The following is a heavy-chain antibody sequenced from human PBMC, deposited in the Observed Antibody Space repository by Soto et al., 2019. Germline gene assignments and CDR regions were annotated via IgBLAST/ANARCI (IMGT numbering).Heavy chain of an antibody. CDR1: GDSVSSNSAA. J-gene: IGHJ6*01. CDR3: ACIFSGGYSYGFYYYGMDV. Sequence: SQTLSLTCAISGDSVSSNSAAWNWIRQSPSRSLECLGRTYYRSKWYNDYAVSVKSRVTISVDTSKNQFSLKMSSVTAADTAVYYCACIFSGGYSYGFYYYGMDVWGQGTTVTVSS. D-gene: IGHD5-18*01. CDR2: TYYRSKWYN. V-gene: IGHV6-1*01.